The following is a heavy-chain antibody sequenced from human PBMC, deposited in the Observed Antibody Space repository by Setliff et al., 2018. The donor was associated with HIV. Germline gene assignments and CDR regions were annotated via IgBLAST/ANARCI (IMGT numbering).Heavy chain of an antibody. CDR2: INAGNGDT. CDR3: ARDLNVWIGSLWFDP. Sequence: ASVKVSCKASGYTFTSYAMHWVRQAPGQRLEWMGWINAGNGDTKYSQKFQGRVTITRDTSASTAYMELSSLRSEDTAVYYCARDLNVWIGSLWFDPWGQGTLVTSPQ. V-gene: IGHV1-3*01. D-gene: IGHD3-16*01. CDR1: GYTFTSYA. J-gene: IGHJ5*02.